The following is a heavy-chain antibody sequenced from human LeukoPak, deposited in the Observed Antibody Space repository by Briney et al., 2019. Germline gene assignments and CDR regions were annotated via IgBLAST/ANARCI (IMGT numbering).Heavy chain of an antibody. Sequence: GSLRLSCVGSGFTFSDARMSWVRQAPGKGLEWVGRIKSKSDGGTIDYAAPVKGRFTISRGDSRNTLYLQMNSLKTEDTAVYYCTTRRQDGWWGQGTLVTVS. CDR2: IKSKSDGGTI. J-gene: IGHJ4*02. CDR1: GFTFSDAR. V-gene: IGHV3-15*01. CDR3: TTRRQDGW. D-gene: IGHD2-15*01.